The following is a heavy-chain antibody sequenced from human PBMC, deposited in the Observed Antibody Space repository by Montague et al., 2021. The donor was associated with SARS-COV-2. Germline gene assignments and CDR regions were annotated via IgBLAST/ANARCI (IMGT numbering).Heavy chain of an antibody. V-gene: IGHV4-31*03. CDR3: ARVHFVSSGWYPDAFDI. CDR2: IYYSGST. J-gene: IGHJ3*02. Sequence: TLSLTCTVSGGSITSGGYYWSWIRQHPGKGLEWIGYIYYSGSTYYNPSLKSRLTLSVDTSKNQFSLKLSSVTAADTAVYYCARVHFVSSGWYPDAFDIWGQGTMVTVSS. D-gene: IGHD6-19*01. CDR1: GGSITSGGYY.